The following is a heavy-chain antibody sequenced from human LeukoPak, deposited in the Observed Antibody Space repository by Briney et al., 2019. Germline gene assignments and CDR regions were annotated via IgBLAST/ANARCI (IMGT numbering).Heavy chain of an antibody. CDR3: ARDQAYYYDSTGYHPDAFDL. J-gene: IGHJ3*01. D-gene: IGHD3-22*01. CDR1: GFTFSSYE. Sequence: GGSLRLSCAASGFTFSSYEMNWVRQAPGKGLEWVSCISSSGSTIYYADSVKGRFTISRDNAKNSLYLQMNSLRAEDTAVYYCARDQAYYYDSTGYHPDAFDLWGQGTMVTVSS. V-gene: IGHV3-48*03. CDR2: ISSSGSTI.